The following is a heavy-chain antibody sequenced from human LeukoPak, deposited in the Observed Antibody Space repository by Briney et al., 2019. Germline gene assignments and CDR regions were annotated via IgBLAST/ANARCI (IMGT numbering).Heavy chain of an antibody. Sequence: SQTLSLTCGVSGGSISSGNYFWSWIRHHPRKGLEWLGYSRFNEMTYYNPSLRGRVTMSVDTSKNQFFLNLTSVTAADTAVYYCARDLNGSGSYSFDLWGQGTLVTVT. CDR1: GGSISSGNYF. CDR2: SRFNEMT. V-gene: IGHV4-31*11. D-gene: IGHD3-10*01. J-gene: IGHJ4*02. CDR3: ARDLNGSGSYSFDL.